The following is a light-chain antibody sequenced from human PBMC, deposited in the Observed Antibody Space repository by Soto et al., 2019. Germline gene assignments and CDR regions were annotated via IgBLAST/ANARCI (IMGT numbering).Light chain of an antibody. CDR1: SGHSNYA. CDR2: LNSDGSH. V-gene: IGLV4-69*01. J-gene: IGLJ3*02. CDR3: QTWGPGTRV. Sequence: QAVVTQSPSASASLGASVKLTCTLSSGHSNYAIAWHQQQPEKGPRYLMKLNSDGSHSKGDGVPDRFSGSSSGAERYLTISSLQSEDETDYYCQTWGPGTRVFGGGTKVTVL.